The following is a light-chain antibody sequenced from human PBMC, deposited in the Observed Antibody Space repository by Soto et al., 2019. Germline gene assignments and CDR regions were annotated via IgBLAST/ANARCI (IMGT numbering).Light chain of an antibody. Sequence: EIVLTQSPGTLSLSPGEKAALSCRASQTVSSSQLAWYQHKPGQAPRLVIYGASSRATGIPDRFSGSGSGTDFTLTISRLEPEDFAVYSCQQYASSPRTFGQGTKVEIK. CDR3: QQYASSPRT. V-gene: IGKV3-20*01. CDR2: GAS. J-gene: IGKJ1*01. CDR1: QTVSSSQ.